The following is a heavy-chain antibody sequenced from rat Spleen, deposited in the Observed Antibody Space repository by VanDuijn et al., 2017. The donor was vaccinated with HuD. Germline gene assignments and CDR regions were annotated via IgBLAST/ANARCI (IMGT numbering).Heavy chain of an antibody. J-gene: IGHJ3*01. Sequence: EVQLQESGPGLVKPSQSLSLTCSVTNYSITSDYWGWIRKFPGNKLEWMGYINSAGTTIYSPSLKSRISITRDTSKNQFFLQVNSVTTDDTATYYCARSDGVHYFLPFADWGQGSLVTVSS. V-gene: IGHV3-3*01. CDR3: ARSDGVHYFLPFAD. D-gene: IGHD1-12*02. CDR2: INSAGTT. CDR1: NYSITSDY.